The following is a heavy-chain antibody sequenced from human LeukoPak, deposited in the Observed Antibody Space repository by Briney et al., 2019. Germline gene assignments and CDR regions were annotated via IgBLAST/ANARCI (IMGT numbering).Heavy chain of an antibody. D-gene: IGHD3-10*01. CDR2: IYSGGST. CDR1: GFTVSSNY. CDR3: ARDMLWFGEQYRPGAFDI. Sequence: GGSLRLSCAASGFTVSSNYMSWVRQAPGKGLEWVSVIYSGGSTYYADSVKGRFTISRDNSKNTLYLQMNSLRAEDTAVYYCARDMLWFGEQYRPGAFDIWGQGTMVTVSS. V-gene: IGHV3-66*01. J-gene: IGHJ3*02.